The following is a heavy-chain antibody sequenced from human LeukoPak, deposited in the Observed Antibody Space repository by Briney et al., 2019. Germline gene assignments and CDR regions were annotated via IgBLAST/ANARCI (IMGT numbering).Heavy chain of an antibody. J-gene: IGHJ6*02. V-gene: IGHV3-11*06. CDR3: ARGYGDNPYGMDV. CDR1: GFTFSDYY. CDR2: ISSSSSYT. Sequence: GGSLRLSCAASGFTFSDYYVSWIRQAPGKGLEWVSYISSSSSYTNYADSVKGRFTISRDNAKNSLYLQMNSLRAEDTAVYYCARGYGDNPYGMDVWGQGTTVTVSS. D-gene: IGHD4-17*01.